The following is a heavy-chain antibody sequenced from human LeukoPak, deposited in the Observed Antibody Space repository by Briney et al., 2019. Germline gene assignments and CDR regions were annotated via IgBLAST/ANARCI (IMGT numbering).Heavy chain of an antibody. CDR1: GGSISSYY. D-gene: IGHD4-23*01. J-gene: IGHJ1*01. V-gene: IGHV4-59*12. CDR2: IYYSGST. CDR3: ARYLDYGGNSRVFQH. Sequence: SETLSLTCTVSGGSISSYYWSWIRQPPGKGLEWIGYIYYSGSTNYNPSLKSRVTISIDTSKNQFSLKLSSVTAADTAVYYCARYLDYGGNSRVFQHWGQGTLVTVSS.